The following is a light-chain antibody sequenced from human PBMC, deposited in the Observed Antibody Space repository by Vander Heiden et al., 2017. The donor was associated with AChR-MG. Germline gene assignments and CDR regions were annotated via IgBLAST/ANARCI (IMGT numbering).Light chain of an antibody. CDR1: SSDVGGYNY. J-gene: IGLJ2*01. Sequence: PGTGSWAPGQSITISCTGTSSDVGGYNYVSWYQQHPGKAPKLMIYDVSNRPAGVSNRFSGSKSGNTASLTISGLQAEDEADYYCSSYTSSSTEVVFGGGTKLTVL. CDR2: DVS. CDR3: SSYTSSSTEVV. V-gene: IGLV2-14*03.